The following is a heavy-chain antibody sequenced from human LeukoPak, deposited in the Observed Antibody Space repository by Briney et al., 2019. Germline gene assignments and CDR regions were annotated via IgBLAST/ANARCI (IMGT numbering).Heavy chain of an antibody. Sequence: SETLSLTCTASACSISDYYWSWIRQPPGKGLEYIGYIYYSGSTNYNPYLMNRVTTALNTYTNQFSLKQTSITAAETAVYYCARGETTMVGVRHWGQGTLVTVSA. D-gene: IGHD3-10*02. CDR3: ARGETTMVGVRH. V-gene: IGHV4-59*01. CDR2: IYYSGST. J-gene: IGHJ4*02. CDR1: ACSISDYY.